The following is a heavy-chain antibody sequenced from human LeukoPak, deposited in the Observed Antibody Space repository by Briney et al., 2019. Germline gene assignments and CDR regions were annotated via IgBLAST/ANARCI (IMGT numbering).Heavy chain of an antibody. CDR1: GFTFSTYW. Sequence: PGGSLRLSCAASGFTFSTYWMHWVRQAPGKGLEWVAVISYDGSNKYYADSVKGRFTISRDNSKNTLYLQMNSLRAEDTAVYYCAKLPNYQSQKIYNRVEYYFDYWGQGTLVTVSS. D-gene: IGHD1-14*01. CDR3: AKLPNYQSQKIYNRVEYYFDY. CDR2: ISYDGSNK. V-gene: IGHV3-30*18. J-gene: IGHJ4*02.